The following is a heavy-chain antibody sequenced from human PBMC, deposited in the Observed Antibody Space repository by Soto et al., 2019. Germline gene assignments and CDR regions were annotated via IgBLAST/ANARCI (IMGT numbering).Heavy chain of an antibody. D-gene: IGHD2-21*02. Sequence: SETLSLTCTVPGGSISTDHYHWTWIRQAPGKGLEWIGYIHYSGSIQFNPSLQSRVSMSVDTSKNLFSLRLSSVTAADTAVYFCAREDDGGDRDYYGLDVWGQGTTVTVSS. CDR3: AREDDGGDRDYYGLDV. V-gene: IGHV4-30-4*01. CDR2: IHYSGSI. J-gene: IGHJ6*02. CDR1: GGSISTDHYH.